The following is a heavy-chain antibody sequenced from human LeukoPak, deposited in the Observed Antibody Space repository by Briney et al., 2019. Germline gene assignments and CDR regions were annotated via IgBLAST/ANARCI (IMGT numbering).Heavy chain of an antibody. CDR1: GFTFSSYS. Sequence: GGSLRLSCAASGFTFSSYSMNWVRQAPGKGLEWVSSISSSGSYIYYADSVKGRFTISRDNAKNSLYLQMNSLRAEDTAVYYCARDRGQLSYYFDYWGQGTLVTVSS. J-gene: IGHJ4*02. CDR3: ARDRGQLSYYFDY. CDR2: ISSSGSYI. V-gene: IGHV3-21*01. D-gene: IGHD1-1*01.